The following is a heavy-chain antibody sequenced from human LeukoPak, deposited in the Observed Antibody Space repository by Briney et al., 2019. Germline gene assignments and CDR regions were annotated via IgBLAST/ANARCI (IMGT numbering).Heavy chain of an antibody. CDR1: GFTFSDYY. D-gene: IGHD5-18*01. J-gene: IGHJ4*02. CDR3: ARDLGYTYGSDY. CDR2: ISSGAGTI. V-gene: IGHV3-11*01. Sequence: GGSLRLPCAASGFTFSDYYMSWIRQAPGKGPEWVSYISSGAGTIYYADSVRGRFTVSRDNAKNSLYLQMNSLRAEDTAVYYCARDLGYTYGSDYWGQGTLVTVSS.